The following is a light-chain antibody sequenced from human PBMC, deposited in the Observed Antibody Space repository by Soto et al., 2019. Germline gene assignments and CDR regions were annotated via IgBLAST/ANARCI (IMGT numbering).Light chain of an antibody. V-gene: IGKV1-33*01. CDR2: DAS. CDR3: QQYDNLPIT. Sequence: DIQMTQSPSSLSASVGDRVTITCQASQDISNYLNWYQQKPGKAPKLLIYDASKLETGVPSRFSGSGSGTDFTFTISSLQPEDIATYYCQQYDNLPITFGGGTKVDIK. CDR1: QDISNY. J-gene: IGKJ4*01.